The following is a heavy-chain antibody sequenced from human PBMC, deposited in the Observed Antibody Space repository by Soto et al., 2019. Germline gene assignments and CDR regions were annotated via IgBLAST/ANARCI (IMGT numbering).Heavy chain of an antibody. D-gene: IGHD3-10*01. CDR3: ATFDYHTPY. Sequence: GGSLRLSCAASGFTFSTYAMPWVRQAPGKGLEWVSSLSSSGATTHYAESVKGRFTISRDNSKGTVILQMSNLRAEDTALYYCATFDYHTPYWGQGTLVTVSS. CDR1: GFTFSTYA. J-gene: IGHJ4*02. CDR2: LSSSGATT. V-gene: IGHV3-23*01.